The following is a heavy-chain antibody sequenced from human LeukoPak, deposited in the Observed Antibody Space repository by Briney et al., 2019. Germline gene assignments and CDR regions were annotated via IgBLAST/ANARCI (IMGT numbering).Heavy chain of an antibody. D-gene: IGHD3-3*01. Sequence: SETLSLTCTVSGGSISGSSYYWGWFRQPPGKGLEWIGTIYYSGSTYYNPSLKSRVTISVDTSKNQFSLKLSSVTAADTAVYYCARHPGRFNWFDPWGQGTLVTVSS. J-gene: IGHJ5*02. CDR2: IYYSGST. CDR3: ARHPGRFNWFDP. CDR1: GGSISGSSYY. V-gene: IGHV4-39*01.